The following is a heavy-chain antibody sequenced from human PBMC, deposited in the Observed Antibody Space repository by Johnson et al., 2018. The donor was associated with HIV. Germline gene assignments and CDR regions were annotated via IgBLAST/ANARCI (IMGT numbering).Heavy chain of an antibody. J-gene: IGHJ3*02. CDR2: ISYDGSNK. CDR3: ARKVVTADDAFDI. Sequence: VQLVESGGGVVQPGRSLRLSCAASGFTFSSYGMHWVRQAPGKGLEWVAVISYDGSNKYYADSVKGRFTISRDNSKNTLYLQMGSLRAEDMAVYYCARKVVTADDAFDIWGQGTMVTVSS. CDR1: GFTFSSYG. D-gene: IGHD2-21*02. V-gene: IGHV3-30*03.